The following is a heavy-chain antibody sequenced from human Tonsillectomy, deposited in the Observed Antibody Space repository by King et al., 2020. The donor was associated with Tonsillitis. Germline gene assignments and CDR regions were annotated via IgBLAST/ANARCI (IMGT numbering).Heavy chain of an antibody. Sequence: QLQESGPGLVKPSETLSLTCTVSGGSISSSSYYWGWIRQPPGKGLEWIGSIYYSGSTYYNPSLKSRVTISVDTSKNQFSLKLSSVTAADTAVYYCARLSYLGAFDIWGQGTMVTVSS. J-gene: IGHJ3*02. CDR2: IYYSGST. V-gene: IGHV4-39*01. CDR3: ARLSYLGAFDI. CDR1: GGSISSSSYY.